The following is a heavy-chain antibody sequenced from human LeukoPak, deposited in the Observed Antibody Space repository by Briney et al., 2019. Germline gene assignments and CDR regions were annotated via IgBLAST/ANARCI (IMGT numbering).Heavy chain of an antibody. J-gene: IGHJ4*02. CDR3: VKLSSRVSQTIDY. D-gene: IGHD6-13*01. CDR2: ISSNGGNT. CDR1: GFTFRNYA. Sequence: GGSLRLSCAASGFTFRNYAMHWVPQAPGKGLEYVSGISSNGGNTYYADSVKGRFTITRDNSKNTLYVQMSSLRVEDTAVYYCVKLSSRVSQTIDYWGQGTLVTVSS. V-gene: IGHV3-64*03.